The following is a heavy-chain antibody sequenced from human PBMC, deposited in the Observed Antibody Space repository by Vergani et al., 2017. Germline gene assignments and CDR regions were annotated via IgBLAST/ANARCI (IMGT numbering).Heavy chain of an antibody. Sequence: QVQLQESGPGLVKPSETLSLTCTVSGGSVSSGSYYWSWIRQPPGKGLEWIGYIYYSGSTYYNPSLKSRVTISVDTSKNQFSLKLSSVTAADTAVYYCASSRIAADGTPRFFGYWGQGTLVTVSS. V-gene: IGHV4-31*03. CDR2: IYYSGST. CDR1: GGSVSSGSYY. D-gene: IGHD6-13*01. J-gene: IGHJ4*02. CDR3: ASSRIAADGTPRFFGY.